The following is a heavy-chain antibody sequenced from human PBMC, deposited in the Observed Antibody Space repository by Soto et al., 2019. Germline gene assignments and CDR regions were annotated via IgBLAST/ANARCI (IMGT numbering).Heavy chain of an antibody. CDR2: ISSNGGST. CDR3: ARDFNYGFWRGSLDY. D-gene: IGHD3-3*01. J-gene: IGHJ4*02. V-gene: IGHV3-64*01. CDR1: GFTFSSYA. Sequence: GGSLRLSCAASGFTFSSYAMHWVRQAPGKGLEYVSAISSNGGSTYYANSVKGRFTISRDNSKNTLYLQMGSLRAEDMAVYYCARDFNYGFWRGSLDYCGQGTLVTGSS.